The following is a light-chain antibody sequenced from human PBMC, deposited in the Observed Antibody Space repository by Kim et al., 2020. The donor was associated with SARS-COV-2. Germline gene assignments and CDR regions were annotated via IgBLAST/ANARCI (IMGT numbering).Light chain of an antibody. Sequence: AAVVDRVTITCRASQDIRNHFALFQHRTGKAPKSLIYDASSLQSGVSSKCSGTGSESNFILTISSLQTEDFATYNSQQYNTFPWTSVQGTKVYIK. V-gene: IGKV1-16*02. CDR2: DAS. J-gene: IGKJ1*01. CDR3: QQYNTFPWT. CDR1: QDIRNH.